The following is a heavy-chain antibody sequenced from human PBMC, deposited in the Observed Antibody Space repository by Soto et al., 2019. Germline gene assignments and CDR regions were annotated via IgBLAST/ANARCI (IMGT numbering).Heavy chain of an antibody. V-gene: IGHV3-66*01. CDR2: IFSNGDT. CDR1: GFTVSNNY. Sequence: ELQLVASGGGLVQPGGSLRLSCAASGFTVSNNYVRWVRQAPGKGLEWVSLIFSNGDTRYADSVKGRFTISRDSSSNTLYIQMSSRRVEDTAVYYCARDGTYNWVGGQGIHVTVSS. J-gene: IGHJ4*02. D-gene: IGHD1-1*01. CDR3: ARDGTYNWV.